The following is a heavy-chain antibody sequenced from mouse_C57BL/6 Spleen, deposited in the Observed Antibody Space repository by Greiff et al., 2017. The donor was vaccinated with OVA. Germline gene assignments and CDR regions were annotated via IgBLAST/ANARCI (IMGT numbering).Heavy chain of an antibody. CDR1: GFTFSDYG. Sequence: EVKLVESGGGLVKPGGSLKLSCAASGFTFSDYGMHWVRHAPEKGLEWVAYISSGSSTIYYADTVKGRFTISRDNAKNTLFLQMTSLRSEDTAMYYCARMTYYDYDAGFDYWGQGTTLTVSS. CDR3: ARMTYYDYDAGFDY. D-gene: IGHD2-4*01. J-gene: IGHJ2*01. CDR2: ISSGSSTI. V-gene: IGHV5-17*01.